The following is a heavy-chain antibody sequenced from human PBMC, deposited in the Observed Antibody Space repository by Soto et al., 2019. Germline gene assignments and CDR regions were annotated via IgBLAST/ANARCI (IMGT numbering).Heavy chain of an antibody. CDR3: ARGSRAVAGPKKPAFDY. Sequence: GGSLRLSCAASGFTFSSYAMHWVRQAPGKGLEWVAVISYDGSNKYYADSVKGRFTISRDNSKNTLYLQMNSLRAEDTAVYYCARGSRAVAGPKKPAFDYWGQGTLVTVSS. D-gene: IGHD6-19*01. V-gene: IGHV3-30-3*01. CDR1: GFTFSSYA. CDR2: ISYDGSNK. J-gene: IGHJ4*02.